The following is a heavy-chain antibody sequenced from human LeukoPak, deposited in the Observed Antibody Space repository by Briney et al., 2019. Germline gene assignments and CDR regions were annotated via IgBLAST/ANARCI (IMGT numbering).Heavy chain of an antibody. CDR3: ARPKIAAAGMHYFDY. J-gene: IGHJ4*02. Sequence: PSETLSLTCTVSGGSISSSSYYWGWIRQPPGKGLEWIGEINHSGSTNYNPSLKSRVTISVDTSKNQFSLKLSSVTAADTAVYYCARPKIAAAGMHYFDYWGQGTLVTVSS. CDR2: INHSGST. CDR1: GGSISSSSYY. V-gene: IGHV4-39*07. D-gene: IGHD6-13*01.